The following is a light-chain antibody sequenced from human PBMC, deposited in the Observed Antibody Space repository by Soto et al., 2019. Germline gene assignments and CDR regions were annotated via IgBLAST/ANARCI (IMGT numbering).Light chain of an antibody. CDR1: ENINTN. CDR2: DAS. CDR3: QQYNTWPS. J-gene: IGKJ1*01. V-gene: IGKV3-15*01. Sequence: EILLTQSPPTLSVSPGEGATLSCRASENINTNLAWYQQKPGQAPRLLIYDASTRATGIPARYSGSGSVTEFTLTISSLQSDDFGVYYCQQYNTWPSFGHGTKVEIK.